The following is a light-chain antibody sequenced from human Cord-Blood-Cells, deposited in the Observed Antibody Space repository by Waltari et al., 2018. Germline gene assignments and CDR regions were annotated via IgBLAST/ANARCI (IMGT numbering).Light chain of an antibody. CDR1: NLGDKY. Sequence: SYELTQPPSVSVSPGHTASITCSGDNLGDKYACWYQQTPGQSPVLGIYQDSKRPSGIPERFSGSNSGNTATMTISGTQAMDEADYYCQAWDSSTVVFGGGTKLTVL. CDR3: QAWDSSTVV. CDR2: QDS. J-gene: IGLJ2*01. V-gene: IGLV3-1*01.